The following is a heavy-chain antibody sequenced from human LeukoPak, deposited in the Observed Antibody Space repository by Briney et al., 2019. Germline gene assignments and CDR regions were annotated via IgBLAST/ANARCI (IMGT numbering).Heavy chain of an antibody. J-gene: IGHJ4*02. CDR2: IKTKTDGGIT. V-gene: IGHV3-15*01. CDR3: SITHYNFGDLDH. Sequence: GGSLRLSCAASGFIFSSAWMSWVRQAPGKGLEWVGHIKTKTDGGITDYAAPVKGRFTISRDDSKNTVYLQMNSLKTEDTAVYYCSITHYNFGDLDHWGQGTLVTVSS. CDR1: GFIFSSAW. D-gene: IGHD3/OR15-3a*01.